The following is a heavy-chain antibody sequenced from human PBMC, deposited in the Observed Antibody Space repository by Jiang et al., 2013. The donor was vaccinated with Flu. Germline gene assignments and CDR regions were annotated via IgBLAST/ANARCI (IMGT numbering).Heavy chain of an antibody. CDR2: VNHSGST. Sequence: WSWIRQPPGKGAWSGLGKVNHSGSTNTNSSLKSRVAMSIDSYKKEFSLKVRSVTAADTAVYYCARGPYESGSYFNNGFDYWGQGSLVTVSS. CDR3: ARGPYESGSYFNNGFDY. J-gene: IGHJ4*02. V-gene: IGHV4-34*01. D-gene: IGHD3-10*01.